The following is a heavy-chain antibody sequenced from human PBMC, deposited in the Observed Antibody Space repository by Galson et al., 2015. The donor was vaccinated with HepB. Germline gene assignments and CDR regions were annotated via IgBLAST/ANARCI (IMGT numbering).Heavy chain of an antibody. CDR3: ARRNWLLMERYGFDF. J-gene: IGHJ3*01. CDR2: INPRDSET. V-gene: IGHV5-51*03. Sequence: QSGAEVKKPGESLKISCKGFGYSFTHYWIVWVRQMPGKGLEWVGIINPRDSETRYSPSFQGHVTISADQSISAAYLQWNSLKASDTAVYYCARRNWLLMERYGFDFWGQGTMVTVSS. CDR1: GYSFTHYW. D-gene: IGHD1-1*01.